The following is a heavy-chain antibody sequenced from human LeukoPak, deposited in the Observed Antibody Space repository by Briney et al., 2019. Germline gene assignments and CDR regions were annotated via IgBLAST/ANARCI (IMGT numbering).Heavy chain of an antibody. CDR1: GFTFSSYA. CDR2: TNGGGGST. J-gene: IGHJ4*02. D-gene: IGHD6-19*01. Sequence: GGSLRLSCTASGFTFSSYAMSWVRQAPGKGLEWVSGTNGGGGSTYYADSVKGRFTISRDNSKNTLFLQMNSLRAEDTAVYYCAKDRIAVADDFDYWGQGTLVTVSS. V-gene: IGHV3-23*01. CDR3: AKDRIAVADDFDY.